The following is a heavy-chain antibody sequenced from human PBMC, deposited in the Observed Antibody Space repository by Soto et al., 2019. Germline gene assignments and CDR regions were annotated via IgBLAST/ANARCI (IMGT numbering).Heavy chain of an antibody. J-gene: IGHJ4*02. CDR1: GFTFSSYG. D-gene: IGHD6-19*01. CDR2: ISYDGSNK. V-gene: IGHV3-30*18. CDR3: AKDGDSSGWSAYNDY. Sequence: SLRLSCAASGFTFSSYGMHWVRQAPGKGLEWVAVISYDGSNKYYADSVKGRFTISRDNSKNTLYLQMNSLRAEDTAVYYCAKDGDSSGWSAYNDYWGQGTLVTVSS.